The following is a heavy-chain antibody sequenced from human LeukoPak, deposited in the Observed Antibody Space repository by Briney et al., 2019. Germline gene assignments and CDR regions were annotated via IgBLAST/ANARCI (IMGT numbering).Heavy chain of an antibody. CDR2: IYTSGST. J-gene: IGHJ4*02. Sequence: SQTLSLTCTVSGCSISSGSYYWSWIRQPAGMGLEWIGRIYTSGSTNYNPSLKSRVTISVDTSKNQFSLKLSSVTAADTAVYYCASVMGYSDYPLAYWGQGSLVTASS. V-gene: IGHV4-61*02. D-gene: IGHD4-11*01. CDR1: GCSISSGSYY. CDR3: ASVMGYSDYPLAY.